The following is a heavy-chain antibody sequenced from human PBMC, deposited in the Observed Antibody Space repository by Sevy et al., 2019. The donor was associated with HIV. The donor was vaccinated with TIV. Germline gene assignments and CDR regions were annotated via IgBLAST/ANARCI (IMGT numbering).Heavy chain of an antibody. Sequence: GGSLRLSCVASGFTFSRYSMNWVRQAPGKGLEWVSNIASTGPTIYYADSVKGRFTVSRDNAKNSLYMQMNSLREEDTAVYYCARADSGWLEFDSWGQGTLVTVSS. J-gene: IGHJ4*02. D-gene: IGHD6-19*01. CDR1: GFTFSRYS. CDR2: IASTGPTI. V-gene: IGHV3-48*02. CDR3: ARADSGWLEFDS.